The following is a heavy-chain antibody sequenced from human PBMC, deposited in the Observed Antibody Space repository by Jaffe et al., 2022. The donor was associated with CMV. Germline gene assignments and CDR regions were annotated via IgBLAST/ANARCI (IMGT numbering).Heavy chain of an antibody. V-gene: IGHV3-9*01. J-gene: IGHJ4*02. Sequence: EVQLVESGGGLVQPGGSLRLSCAASGFTFDDYAMLWVRQAPGRGLEWVSGINWNSGNIAYADSVKGRFTISRDNAKNSLYLQMNSLRAEDTALYYCVKCNSHGLNGGWAFDYWGQGTLVTVSS. CDR3: VKCNSHGLNGGWAFDY. D-gene: IGHD6-19*01. CDR1: GFTFDDYA. CDR2: INWNSGNI.